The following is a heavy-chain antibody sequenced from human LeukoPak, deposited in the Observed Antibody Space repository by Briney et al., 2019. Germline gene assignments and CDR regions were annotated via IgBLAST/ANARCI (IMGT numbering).Heavy chain of an antibody. Sequence: KSARSLRLSCAASGFTFSNAWMSWVRQAPRKGLEWVGSIKSKTDGGTTDYAAPVKGRFTISREDSKNTLYLQMNSLKTEDTAVYYCTTDDAFDIWGQGTMVTVSS. CDR3: TTDDAFDI. J-gene: IGHJ3*02. CDR2: IKSKTDGGTT. CDR1: GFTFSNAW. V-gene: IGHV3-15*01.